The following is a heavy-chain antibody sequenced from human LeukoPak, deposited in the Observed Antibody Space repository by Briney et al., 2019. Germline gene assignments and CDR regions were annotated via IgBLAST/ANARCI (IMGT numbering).Heavy chain of an antibody. CDR3: ARARGSYSYYYMDV. D-gene: IGHD1-26*01. CDR1: GGSISSHY. CDR2: IYYSGST. V-gene: IGHV4-59*11. J-gene: IGHJ6*03. Sequence: SSETLSLTCTASGGSISSHYWSWIRQPPGKGLEWIGYIYYSGSTNYNPSLKSRVTISVDTSKNQFSLKLSSVTAADTAVYYCARARGSYSYYYMDVWGKGTTVTVSS.